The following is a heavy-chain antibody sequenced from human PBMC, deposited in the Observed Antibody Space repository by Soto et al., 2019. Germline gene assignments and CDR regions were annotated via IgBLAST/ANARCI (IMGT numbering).Heavy chain of an antibody. CDR1: RLTVYRHF. V-gene: IGHV3-53*01. Sequence: GGSIEISIAASRLTVYRHFMSWFRQNTRAVLQWVSVIYSGGSTYYADSVKGRFTISRDNSKNTLYLQMNSLRAEDTAVYYCARVTQNYDILTGYSPSYFDYWVQGTLV. D-gene: IGHD3-9*01. CDR3: ARVTQNYDILTGYSPSYFDY. CDR2: IYSGGST. J-gene: IGHJ4*02.